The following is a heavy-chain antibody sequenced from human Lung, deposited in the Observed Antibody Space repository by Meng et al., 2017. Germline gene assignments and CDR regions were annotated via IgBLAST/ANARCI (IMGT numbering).Heavy chain of an antibody. V-gene: IGHV4-34*01. D-gene: IGHD4-11*01. J-gene: IGHJ4*02. CDR2: INHSGST. Sequence: QVQLQRWGEGLLKPSETLSPTCVVSGGSFSDYYWSWIRQPPGKGLEWIGEINHSGSTNYNPSLESRATISVDTSQNNLSLKLSSVTAADSAVYYCARGPTTMAHDFDYWGQGTLVTVSS. CDR1: GGSFSDYY. CDR3: ARGPTTMAHDFDY.